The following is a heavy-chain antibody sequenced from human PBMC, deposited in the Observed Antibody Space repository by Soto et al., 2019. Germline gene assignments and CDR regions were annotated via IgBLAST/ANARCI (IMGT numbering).Heavy chain of an antibody. CDR1: GGSISSGGYY. Sequence: QVQLQESGPGLVKPSQTLSLTCTVSGGSISSGGYYWSWIRQHPGKGLEWIGYIYYSGSTYYNPSLKSRVTISVDTSKNQFSLKLSSVTAADTAVYYCARYYYGSDRYNWFDPWGQGTLVTVSS. V-gene: IGHV4-31*03. D-gene: IGHD3-10*01. CDR2: IYYSGST. J-gene: IGHJ5*02. CDR3: ARYYYGSDRYNWFDP.